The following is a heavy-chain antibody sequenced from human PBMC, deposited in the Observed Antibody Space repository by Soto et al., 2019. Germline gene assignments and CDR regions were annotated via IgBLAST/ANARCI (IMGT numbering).Heavy chain of an antibody. Sequence: GSLRLSCAASGFTFSSYAMSWVRQAPGKGLEWVSGISGNGGSTYYADSVKGRFTISRDNSMNTLYLQMNSLRAEDTAVYYCAKDMGSGWYPNWFDPWGQGTLVTVSS. CDR1: GFTFSSYA. D-gene: IGHD6-19*01. J-gene: IGHJ5*02. CDR2: ISGNGGST. CDR3: AKDMGSGWYPNWFDP. V-gene: IGHV3-23*01.